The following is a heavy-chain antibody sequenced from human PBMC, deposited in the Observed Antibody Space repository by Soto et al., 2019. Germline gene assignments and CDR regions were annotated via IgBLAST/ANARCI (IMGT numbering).Heavy chain of an antibody. Sequence: QVQLVQPGDEVKRPGASVKVFCKASGYTFTTHTMHWVRQAPGQGLEWMGWMNGGNGNTKYSQKFQGRVTFTRDTFASKAYIELSSLRSDDTAVYYCTRLETDYWGQGTLVTVSS. CDR2: MNGGNGNT. V-gene: IGHV1-3*01. J-gene: IGHJ4*02. CDR1: GYTFTTHT. CDR3: TRLETDY.